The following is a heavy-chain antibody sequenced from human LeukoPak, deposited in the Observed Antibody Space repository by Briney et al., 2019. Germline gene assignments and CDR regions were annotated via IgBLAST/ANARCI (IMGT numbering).Heavy chain of an antibody. Sequence: GGSLRLSCAASGFTVSSNYMSWVRQAPGKGLEWVSVIYSGGSTYYADSVKGRFTISRDNSKNTLYLQMNSLRAEDTAVYYCARDLSAVAAEGWFDPWGQGTLVTVSS. CDR3: ARDLSAVAAEGWFDP. D-gene: IGHD6-19*01. J-gene: IGHJ5*02. V-gene: IGHV3-66*01. CDR2: IYSGGST. CDR1: GFTVSSNY.